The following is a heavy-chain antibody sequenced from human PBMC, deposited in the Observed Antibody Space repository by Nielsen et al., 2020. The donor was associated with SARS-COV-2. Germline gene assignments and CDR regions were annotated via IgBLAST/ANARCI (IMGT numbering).Heavy chain of an antibody. Sequence: GESLKISCAASGFTFSSYWMHWVRQAPGKGLVWVSRINSDGSSTSYADSVKGRFTISRDNAKNTLYLQMNSLRAEDTAVYYCARVRLKVVVADGMDVWGQVTTVTVSS. V-gene: IGHV3-74*01. D-gene: IGHD3-22*01. CDR3: ARVRLKVVVADGMDV. CDR2: INSDGSST. J-gene: IGHJ6*02. CDR1: GFTFSSYW.